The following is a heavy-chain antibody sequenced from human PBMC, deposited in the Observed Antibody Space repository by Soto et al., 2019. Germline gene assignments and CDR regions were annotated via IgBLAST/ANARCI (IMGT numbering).Heavy chain of an antibody. D-gene: IGHD5-18*01. Sequence: QAHLVESGGGVVQPGRSLRLSCEASGFTFTSYGMHWVRQAPGTRLEWVAVISYDGGLQHYADSVKGRFTISRDNSKNMVLLQMHSLRAEDTAVYYCVSDRGYGHASVPYSWGQVTLVIVSS. CDR3: VSDRGYGHASVPYS. CDR2: ISYDGGLQ. J-gene: IGHJ4*02. CDR1: GFTFTSYG. V-gene: IGHV3-30*03.